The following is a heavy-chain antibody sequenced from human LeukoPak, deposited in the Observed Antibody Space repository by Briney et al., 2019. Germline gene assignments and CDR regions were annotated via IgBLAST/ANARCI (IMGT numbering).Heavy chain of an antibody. V-gene: IGHV3-23*01. CDR1: GFTFDYYA. D-gene: IGHD1-26*01. Sequence: PGGSLRLSCAASGFTFDYYAMTWVRQAPGKGLEWVSVIIGSGVSTFYADSVKGRFTISRDNSKNTLYLQMNSLRAEDTAVYYCAKVGLVGAPTYYYYYLDVWGKGTTVTVSS. J-gene: IGHJ6*03. CDR3: AKVGLVGAPTYYYYYLDV. CDR2: IIGSGVST.